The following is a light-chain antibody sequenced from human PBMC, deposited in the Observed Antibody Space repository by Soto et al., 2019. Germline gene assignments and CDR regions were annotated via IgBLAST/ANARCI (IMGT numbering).Light chain of an antibody. V-gene: IGKV3-20*01. CDR1: QSVSSNY. CDR2: DAS. Sequence: EIVLTQSPGTLSLSPGERATLSCRASQSVSSNYLAWYQQKPGQAPRLLIYDASSRASGIPDRFSGSGSGTDFTLIISRLEPEDFAVYYCHHYGNLPPYDFGQGTTLEIK. CDR3: HHYGNLPPYD. J-gene: IGKJ2*01.